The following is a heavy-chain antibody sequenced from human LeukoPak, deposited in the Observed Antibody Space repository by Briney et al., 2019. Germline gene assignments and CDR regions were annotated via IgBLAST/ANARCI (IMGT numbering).Heavy chain of an antibody. J-gene: IGHJ5*02. CDR2: ISGSGGST. CDR1: GFTFSSYA. CDR3: AKDRRIAAAGTDXXXWFDP. Sequence: GGSLRLSCAASGFTFSSYAMSWVRQAPGKGLEWVSAISGSGGSTYYADSVKGRFTISRDNSKNTLYLQMNSLRAEDTAVYYCAKDRRIAAAGTDXXXWFDPWGQGTLVTVSS. V-gene: IGHV3-23*01. D-gene: IGHD6-13*01.